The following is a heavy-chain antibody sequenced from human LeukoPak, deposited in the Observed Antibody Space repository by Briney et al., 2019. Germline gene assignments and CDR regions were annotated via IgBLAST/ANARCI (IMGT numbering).Heavy chain of an antibody. D-gene: IGHD1-14*01. CDR3: TRQLIEEGSTRRNAFDI. CDR2: IYYSVTT. J-gene: IGHJ3*02. CDR1: GDSVRTYY. V-gene: IGHV4-59*08. Sequence: PSETLSLTCTVSGDSVRTYYWSWIRQSPGKGLEWLGYIYYSVTTAYNPSVKGRLLISVDTSESQISLELSSLTASDTAVYYCTRQLIEEGSTRRNAFDIWGQGAKVIVSS.